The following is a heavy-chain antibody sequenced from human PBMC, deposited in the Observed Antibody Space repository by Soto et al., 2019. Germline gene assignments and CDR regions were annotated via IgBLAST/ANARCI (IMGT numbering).Heavy chain of an antibody. J-gene: IGHJ6*02. D-gene: IGHD2-15*01. CDR3: TTAPYCSGGSCLYYGMDV. Sequence: EVQLVESGGGLVKPGGSLRLSCAASGFTFSNAWMSWVRQAPGKGLEWVGRIKSKTDGGTTDYAAPVKGRFTISRDDSKNTLYLQMNSLKTEDTAVYYCTTAPYCSGGSCLYYGMDVWGQGTTVTVSS. CDR1: GFTFSNAW. CDR2: IKSKTDGGTT. V-gene: IGHV3-15*01.